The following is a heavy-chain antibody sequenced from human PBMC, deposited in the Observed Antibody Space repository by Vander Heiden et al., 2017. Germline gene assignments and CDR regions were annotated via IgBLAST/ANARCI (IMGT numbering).Heavy chain of an antibody. D-gene: IGHD7-27*01. CDR1: GYTFTGYY. J-gene: IGHJ3*02. CDR2: INPNSGGK. CDR3: ASEGLGNAFDI. Sequence: QVQLAQSGAEVKKPGVSVKVSCKASGYTFTGYYMHWVRQAPGQGLEWMGWINPNSGGKNYAQKFQGWVTMTRDTSISTAYMELSRLRSDDTAVYYCASEGLGNAFDIWGQGTMVTVSS. V-gene: IGHV1-2*04.